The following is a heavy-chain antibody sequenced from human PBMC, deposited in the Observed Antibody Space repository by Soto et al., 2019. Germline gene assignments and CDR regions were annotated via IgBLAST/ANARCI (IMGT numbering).Heavy chain of an antibody. J-gene: IGHJ4*02. CDR1: GCSVSSNTAT. Sequence: SQTLSLTCASSGCSVSSNTATWNWIIQSPSRGLEWLGRTYYRSKWFIEYAVSVKSRITINPDTSKNQFSLQLNSVTPEDTAVYYCARVLTITITSADFGFWYEGVLVTVSS. D-gene: IGHD3-10*01. CDR3: ARVLTITITSADFGF. CDR2: TYYRSKWFI. V-gene: IGHV6-1*01.